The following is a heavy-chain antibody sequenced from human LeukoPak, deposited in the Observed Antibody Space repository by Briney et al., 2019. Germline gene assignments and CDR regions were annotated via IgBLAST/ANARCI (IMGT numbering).Heavy chain of an antibody. V-gene: IGHV3-48*03. CDR1: GFTLSRYA. D-gene: IGHD3-10*02. J-gene: IGHJ6*04. CDR2: ISSSGSTI. Sequence: PGGSLRLSCAASGFTLSRYAMSWVRQAPGKGLEWVSYISSSGSTIYYADSVKGRFTISRDNAKNSLYLQMNSLRAEDTAVYYCAELGITMIGGVWGKGTTVTISS. CDR3: AELGITMIGGV.